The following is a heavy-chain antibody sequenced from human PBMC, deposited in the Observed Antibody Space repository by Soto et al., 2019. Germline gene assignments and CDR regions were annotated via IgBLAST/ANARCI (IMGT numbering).Heavy chain of an antibody. J-gene: IGHJ4*02. V-gene: IGHV3-74*01. CDR3: ARDAQLGSALFDY. Sequence: EVQLVDSGGGLVQPGGSLRLSCAASEFTFRSYWMHWVRQSPGKGLVWVSRISGDGSSTTYADSVRGRFTISRDNAKNTVYLQMDSLRAEDTAVYYCARDAQLGSALFDYWGQGTLVTVSS. CDR1: EFTFRSYW. D-gene: IGHD1-26*01. CDR2: ISGDGSST.